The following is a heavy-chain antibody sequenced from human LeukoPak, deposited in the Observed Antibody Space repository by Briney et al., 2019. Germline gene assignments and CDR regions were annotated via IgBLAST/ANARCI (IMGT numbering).Heavy chain of an antibody. J-gene: IGHJ4*02. Sequence: SETLSLTCAVYGGSFSGYYWSWIRQPPGGGLEWIGEINHSGSTNYNPSLKSRVTISVDTSKNQFSLKLSSVTAADTAVYYRARVELSGWAAVDYWGQGTLVTVSS. CDR3: ARVELSGWAAVDY. V-gene: IGHV4-34*01. CDR1: GGSFSGYY. D-gene: IGHD6-19*01. CDR2: INHSGST.